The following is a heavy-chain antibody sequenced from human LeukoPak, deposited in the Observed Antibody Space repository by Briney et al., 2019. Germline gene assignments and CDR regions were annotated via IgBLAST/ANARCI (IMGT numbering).Heavy chain of an antibody. V-gene: IGHV3-30*18. Sequence: GGSLSLSCAASGFTFSSYGMQWVRQAPDKGLEWVAVISYDGSNKYYADSVKGRFTISRDNSKNTLYLQMNSLRAEDTAVYYCAKDYSGIAAAGPRGAFDYWGQGTLVTVSS. CDR3: AKDYSGIAAAGPRGAFDY. CDR2: ISYDGSNK. D-gene: IGHD6-13*01. CDR1: GFTFSSYG. J-gene: IGHJ4*02.